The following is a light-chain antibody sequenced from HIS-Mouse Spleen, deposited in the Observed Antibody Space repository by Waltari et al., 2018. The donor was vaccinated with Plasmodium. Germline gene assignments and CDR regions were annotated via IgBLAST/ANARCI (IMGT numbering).Light chain of an antibody. CDR3: QQYSSSSFT. CDR2: GAS. J-gene: IGKJ5*01. CDR1: HRVSSSY. Sequence: EIVLTQSPGTLSLSPGERATLSCSASHRVSSSYLAWYQQEPGQAPRLLIFGASTRATGIPARFSGSGSGTDFTLTISSLEPEDFAVYYCQQYSSSSFTFGQGTRLEIK. V-gene: IGKV3-20*01.